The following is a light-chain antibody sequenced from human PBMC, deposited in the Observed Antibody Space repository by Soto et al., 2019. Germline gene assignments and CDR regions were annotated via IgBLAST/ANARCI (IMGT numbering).Light chain of an antibody. CDR3: QTWGTGPWV. V-gene: IGLV4-69*01. Sequence: QSVLTQSPSASASLGASVKLTCTLSSGHSSYAIAWHQQQPEKGPRYLMKLNSDGSHSKGDGIPDRFSGSSSGAERYLTFSSLPSEDEADYYCQTWGTGPWVFGGGTKLTVL. CDR1: SGHSSYA. CDR2: LNSDGSH. J-gene: IGLJ3*02.